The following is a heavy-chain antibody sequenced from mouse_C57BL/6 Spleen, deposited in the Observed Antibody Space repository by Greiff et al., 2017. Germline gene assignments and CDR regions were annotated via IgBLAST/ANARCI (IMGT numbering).Heavy chain of an antibody. V-gene: IGHV3-6*01. Sequence: ESGPGLVKPSQSLSLTCSVTGYSITSGYYWNWIRQFPGNKLEWMGYISYDGSNNYNPSLKNRISITRDPSKNQFFLKLNSVTTEDTATYYCARGGTLYWYFDVWGTGTTVTVSS. J-gene: IGHJ1*03. D-gene: IGHD4-1*01. CDR3: ARGGTLYWYFDV. CDR2: ISYDGSN. CDR1: GYSITSGYY.